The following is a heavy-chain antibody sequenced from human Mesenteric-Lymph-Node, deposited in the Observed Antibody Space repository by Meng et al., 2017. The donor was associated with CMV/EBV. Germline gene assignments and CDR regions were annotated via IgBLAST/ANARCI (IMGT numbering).Heavy chain of an antibody. CDR3: ATHMIRGVRV. D-gene: IGHD3-10*01. CDR1: GASINGYH. J-gene: IGHJ4*02. V-gene: IGHV4-59*13. Sequence: SLGCTVSGASINGYHWSWIRQSPGQGLQWIGYVYNTGITNYNSSLKSRVKIAIDTTKSQFSLSLTSVTAADTAVYYCATHMIRGVRVWGQGILVTVSS. CDR2: VYNTGIT.